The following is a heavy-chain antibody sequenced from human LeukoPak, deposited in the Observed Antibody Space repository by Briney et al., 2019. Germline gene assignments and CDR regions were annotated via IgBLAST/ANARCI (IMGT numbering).Heavy chain of an antibody. CDR1: GFTFSSYG. CDR3: AKDARYSSGWLDWFDP. D-gene: IGHD6-19*01. CDR2: ISNDGRNK. V-gene: IGHV3-30*18. J-gene: IGHJ5*02. Sequence: GGSLRLSCAASGFTFSSYGMHWVRQAPGEGLEWVAVISNDGRNKFYADSVKGRFTISRDNSKNTLYLQMNSLRAEDTAVYYCAKDARYSSGWLDWFDPWGQGTLVTVSS.